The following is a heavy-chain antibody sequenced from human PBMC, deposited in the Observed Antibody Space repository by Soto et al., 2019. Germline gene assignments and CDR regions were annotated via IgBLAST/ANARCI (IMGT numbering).Heavy chain of an antibody. J-gene: IGHJ5*02. D-gene: IGHD6-6*01. CDR3: ARDSSSPDSTWFYP. CDR2: ISSSSSYI. V-gene: IGHV3-21*01. CDR1: GFTFSSYS. Sequence: GGSLRLSCAASGFTFSSYSMNWVRHAPGKGLEWVSSISSSSSYIYYADSVKGRFTISRDNSKNSLYLQMNSRRAEDTAVYYCARDSSSPDSTWFYPCGQRTLLTVSS.